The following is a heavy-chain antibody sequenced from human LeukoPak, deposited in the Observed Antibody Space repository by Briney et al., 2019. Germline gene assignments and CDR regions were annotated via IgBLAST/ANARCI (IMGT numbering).Heavy chain of an antibody. D-gene: IGHD3-10*01. Sequence: SVKVSCKASGGTFSSYAISWVRQAPGQGLEWMGRIIPIFGTANYAQKFQGRVTITTDESTSTAYMELSSLRSEDTAVYYCASGYYYGSGSYVYWGQRTLVTVSS. CDR3: ASGYYYGSGSYVY. J-gene: IGHJ4*02. CDR1: GGTFSSYA. CDR2: IIPIFGTA. V-gene: IGHV1-69*05.